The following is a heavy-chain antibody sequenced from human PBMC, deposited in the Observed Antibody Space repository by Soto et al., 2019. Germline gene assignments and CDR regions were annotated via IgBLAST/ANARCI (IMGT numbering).Heavy chain of an antibody. V-gene: IGHV5-51*01. Sequence: PGASLKISCKGSGYRFSSYWIGWVRQMPGKGLEWMGIIYPSDSDTRYSPSFQGQVTISADKSISTAYLQWSSLKASGTAMYYCASSDCGGDCYYCYWGQGTLVTVSS. CDR2: IYPSDSDT. D-gene: IGHD2-21*01. CDR1: GYRFSSYW. CDR3: ASSDCGGDCYYCY. J-gene: IGHJ4*02.